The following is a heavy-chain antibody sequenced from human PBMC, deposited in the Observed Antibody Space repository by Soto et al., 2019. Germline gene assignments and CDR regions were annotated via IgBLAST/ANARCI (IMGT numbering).Heavy chain of an antibody. CDR1: GFTFSTYA. CDR2: ISVSGSP. CDR3: AINYFYDS. J-gene: IGHJ4*02. V-gene: IGHV3-23*01. Sequence: PGGSLRLSCAASGFTFSTYAMSWVRQGPGKGLEWVSSISVSGSPYYADPVKGRFTVSRDNSKDTLYLQMNSLTAEDTAVYFCAINYFYDSWGPGTLVTVSS.